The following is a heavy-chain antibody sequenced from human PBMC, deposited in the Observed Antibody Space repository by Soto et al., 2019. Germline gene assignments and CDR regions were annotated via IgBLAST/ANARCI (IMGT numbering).Heavy chain of an antibody. CDR1: GFTFVTYD. J-gene: IGHJ4*02. D-gene: IGHD3-9*01. CDR3: XKGSWLDDF. CDR2: ISGRDGTT. Sequence: EVQLLESGGGLVQPGGSLRLSCTASGFTFVTYDMTWVRQAPGKGLDWVSTISGRDGTTYYADSVRGRFTISRDNSKNTLXLXXXXXRPEDTAVXXXXKGSWLDDFGGQGTLVTVSS. V-gene: IGHV3-23*01.